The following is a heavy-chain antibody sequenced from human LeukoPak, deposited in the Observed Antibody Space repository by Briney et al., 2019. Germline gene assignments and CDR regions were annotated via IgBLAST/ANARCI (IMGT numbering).Heavy chain of an antibody. CDR1: GVSISSYY. CDR2: IYTSGST. Sequence: SETLSLTCTVSGVSISSYYWSWVRQPAGKGLEWVGRIYTSGSTNYNPSLKSRVTMSVDTSKNQFSLKLSSVTAADTAVYYCASGILTGYYKGTMDVWGKGTTVTVSS. D-gene: IGHD3-9*01. CDR3: ASGILTGYYKGTMDV. V-gene: IGHV4-4*07. J-gene: IGHJ6*04.